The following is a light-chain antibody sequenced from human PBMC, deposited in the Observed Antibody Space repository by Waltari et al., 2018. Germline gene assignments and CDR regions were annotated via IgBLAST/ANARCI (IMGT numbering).Light chain of an antibody. CDR3: AAWDDSLNGPV. V-gene: IGLV1-44*01. Sequence: SVLTQPPSASGTPGQRVTIPCSGSSSNIGSNTVNWYQQLPGTAPKILIYSNNQRPSGVPDRFSGSKSGTSASLAISGLQSEDEADYYCAAWDDSLNGPVFGGGTKLTVL. J-gene: IGLJ3*02. CDR1: SSNIGSNT. CDR2: SNN.